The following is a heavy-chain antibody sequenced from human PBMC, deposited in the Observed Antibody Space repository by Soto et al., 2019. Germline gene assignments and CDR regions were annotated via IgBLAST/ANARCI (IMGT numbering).Heavy chain of an antibody. D-gene: IGHD2-2*01. CDR3: AKDRGTSIDVHRYFHYYGMDV. Sequence: EVRLLESGGGLVQPGGSLRLSCAASGFTFSNYAMTWVRQAPGKGLEWVSGLNGSGGSTSSADSVKGRFAISRDNSKNTLYLQMNSLRDGDTAVYYCAKDRGTSIDVHRYFHYYGMDVWGQGTTVTVSS. V-gene: IGHV3-23*01. CDR1: GFTFSNYA. CDR2: LNGSGGST. J-gene: IGHJ6*02.